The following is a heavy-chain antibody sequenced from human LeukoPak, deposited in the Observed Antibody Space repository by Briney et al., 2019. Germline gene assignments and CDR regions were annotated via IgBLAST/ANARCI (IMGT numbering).Heavy chain of an antibody. CDR1: GGSFSGYY. V-gene: IGHV4-34*01. CDR3: ARGAGIAVAGTYYYYGMDV. CDR2: INHSGST. Sequence: SETLSLTCAVYGGSFSGYYWSWIRQPPGKGLEWIGEINHSGSTNYNPSLKSRVTISVDTSKNQFSLKLSSVTAADTAVYYCARGAGIAVAGTYYYYGMDVWGQGTTVTVSS. D-gene: IGHD6-19*01. J-gene: IGHJ6*02.